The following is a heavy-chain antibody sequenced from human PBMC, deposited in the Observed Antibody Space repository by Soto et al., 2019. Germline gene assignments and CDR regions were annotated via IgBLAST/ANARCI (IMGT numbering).Heavy chain of an antibody. V-gene: IGHV3-30-3*01. Sequence: QVQLVESGGGVVQPGRSLRLSCAASGFTFSSYAMHWVRQAPGKGLEWVAVISYDGSNKYYADSVKGRFTISRDNSKNTLYLQMNSLRAEDTAVYYCARVRMATKKGLDAFDIWGQGTRVTVSS. CDR1: GFTFSSYA. J-gene: IGHJ3*02. CDR3: ARVRMATKKGLDAFDI. CDR2: ISYDGSNK. D-gene: IGHD5-12*01.